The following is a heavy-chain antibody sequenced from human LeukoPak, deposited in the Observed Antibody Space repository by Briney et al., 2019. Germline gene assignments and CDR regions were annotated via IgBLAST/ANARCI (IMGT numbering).Heavy chain of an antibody. CDR2: MNPNSGNT. V-gene: IGHV1-8*01. D-gene: IGHD2-2*02. Sequence: ASVKVSCKASGYTFTSYDINWVRQATGQGLEWMGWMNPNSGNTGYAQKFQGRVTMTRNTSISTAYMELSSLRSEDTAVYYCASGYCSSTSCYTSQLDYWAREPWSPSPQ. CDR3: ASGYCSSTSCYTSQLDY. J-gene: IGHJ4*02. CDR1: GYTFTSYD.